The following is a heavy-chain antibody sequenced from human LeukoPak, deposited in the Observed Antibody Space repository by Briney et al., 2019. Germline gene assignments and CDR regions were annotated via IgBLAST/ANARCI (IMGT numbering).Heavy chain of an antibody. CDR2: IWFDGTNK. CDR1: GFTFSSYC. Sequence: GRSLRLSCAASGFTFSSYCMHWVRQAPGKGLEWVSGIWFDGTNKYYADSVKRRFTISRENYKNTLYPQMHSLRAEETAVYYCAMLDDSSLYYCSGYYYPALCGQGTLVTVSS. J-gene: IGHJ4*02. D-gene: IGHD3-22*01. V-gene: IGHV3-33*08. CDR3: AMLDDSSLYYCSGYYYPAL.